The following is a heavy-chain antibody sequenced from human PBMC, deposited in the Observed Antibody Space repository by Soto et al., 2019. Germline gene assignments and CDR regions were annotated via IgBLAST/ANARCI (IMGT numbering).Heavy chain of an antibody. CDR2: IRSKAYGGTT. J-gene: IGHJ5*02. V-gene: IGHV3-49*03. CDR3: TRRARGIVRGAGGAPFEP. Sequence: PGGSLRLSCTASGFTFGGYAMSWFRQAPGKGLEWVGFIRSKAYGGTTEYAASVKGRFTISRDDSKSIAYLQMNSLKTEDTAVYYCTRRARGIVRGAGGAPFEPWGQGTLVTVS. D-gene: IGHD3-10*01. CDR1: GFTFGGYA.